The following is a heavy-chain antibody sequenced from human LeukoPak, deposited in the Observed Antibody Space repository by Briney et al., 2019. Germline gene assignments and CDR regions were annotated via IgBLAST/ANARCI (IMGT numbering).Heavy chain of an antibody. CDR2: INPFSGGT. CDR1: GYTFTDYY. J-gene: IGHJ5*02. CDR3: AREMGVAAAGTRRLDP. V-gene: IGHV1-2*02. D-gene: IGHD6-13*01. Sequence: ASVKVSCKASGYTFTDYYIHWVRQAPGQGLEWMGWINPFSGGTDYAQTFQGRVTMTRDTSISTAYVELSRLTSDDTAVYYRAREMGVAAAGTRRLDPWGQGTLVTVSS.